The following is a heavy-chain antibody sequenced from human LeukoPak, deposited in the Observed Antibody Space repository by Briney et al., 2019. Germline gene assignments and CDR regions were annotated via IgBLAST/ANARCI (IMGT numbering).Heavy chain of an antibody. Sequence: SETLSLTCTVSGGSISSYYWSWTRQPPGKGLEWIGYIYYSGSTNYNPSLKSRVTISVDTSKNQFSLKLSSVTAADTAVYYCARGTTVTLPGYWGQGTLVTVSS. D-gene: IGHD4-17*01. CDR2: IYYSGST. CDR3: ARGTTVTLPGY. V-gene: IGHV4-59*01. J-gene: IGHJ4*02. CDR1: GGSISSYY.